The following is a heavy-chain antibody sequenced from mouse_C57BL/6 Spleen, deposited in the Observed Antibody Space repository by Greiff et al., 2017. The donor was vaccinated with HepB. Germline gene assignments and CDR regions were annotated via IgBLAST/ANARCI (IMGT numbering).Heavy chain of an antibody. CDR3: ARHVYDGYTNYAMDY. CDR2: FYPGSGSI. CDR1: GYTFTEYT. V-gene: IGHV1-62-2*01. D-gene: IGHD2-3*01. J-gene: IGHJ4*01. Sequence: VKLMESGAELVKPGASVKLSCKASGYTFTEYTIHWVKQRSGQGLEWIGWFYPGSGSIKYNEKFKDKATLTADKSSSTVYMELSRLTSEDSAVYFCARHVYDGYTNYAMDYWGQGTSVTVSS.